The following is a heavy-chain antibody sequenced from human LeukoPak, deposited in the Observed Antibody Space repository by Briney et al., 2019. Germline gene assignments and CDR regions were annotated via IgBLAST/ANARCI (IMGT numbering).Heavy chain of an antibody. CDR2: IRYDGNYK. Sequence: GGSLRLSCAASAFTFSNYAMHWVRQAPGKGLEWVSFIRYDGNYKYYADSVKGRFTISRDNSKNTLYLQMNSLRAEDTALYYCARAKDVSSWLDYWGQGTLVTVSS. V-gene: IGHV3-30*02. CDR3: ARAKDVSSWLDY. CDR1: AFTFSNYA. J-gene: IGHJ4*02. D-gene: IGHD6-13*01.